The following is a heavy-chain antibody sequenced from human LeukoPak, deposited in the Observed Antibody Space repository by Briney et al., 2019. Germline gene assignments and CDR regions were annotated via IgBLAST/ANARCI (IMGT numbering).Heavy chain of an antibody. CDR3: ARVITMEDAFDI. J-gene: IGHJ3*02. V-gene: IGHV3-11*04. D-gene: IGHD3-10*01. Sequence: GGSLRLSCAASGFTFSDYYMSWIRQAPGKGLEWVSYISATGGTIYYADSVKGRFTISRDNAKNSLYLQMNSLRAEDTAVYYCARVITMEDAFDIWGQGTMVTVSS. CDR1: GFTFSDYY. CDR2: ISATGGTI.